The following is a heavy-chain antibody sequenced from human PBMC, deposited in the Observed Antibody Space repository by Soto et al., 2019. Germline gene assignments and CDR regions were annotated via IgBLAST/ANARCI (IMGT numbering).Heavy chain of an antibody. J-gene: IGHJ4*02. D-gene: IGHD1-26*01. CDR2: MQPSTGRT. V-gene: IGHV1-8*01. CDR3: ARGVSAGVDY. Sequence: XSLKVSCKDSVYNFTSLDINWVRQTAGQGLEWMGWMQPSTGRTGYAQKFQGRVTMTRDTSINTAYMELTTLTSDDTAFYYCARGVSAGVDYWGQGTLVTVSS. CDR1: VYNFTSLD.